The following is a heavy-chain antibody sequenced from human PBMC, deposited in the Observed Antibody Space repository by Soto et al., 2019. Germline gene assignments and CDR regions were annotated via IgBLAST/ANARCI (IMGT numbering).Heavy chain of an antibody. D-gene: IGHD6-13*01. V-gene: IGHV4-31*03. CDR2: IYYSGST. Sequence: SSETLSLTCTVSGGSISSGGYYWSWIRQHPGKGLEWIGYIYYSGSTYYNPSLKSRVTISVDTSKNQFSLKLSSVTAADTAVYYCARGTSSTIDYWGQGTLVTVSS. CDR3: ARGTSSTIDY. CDR1: GGSISSGGYY. J-gene: IGHJ4*02.